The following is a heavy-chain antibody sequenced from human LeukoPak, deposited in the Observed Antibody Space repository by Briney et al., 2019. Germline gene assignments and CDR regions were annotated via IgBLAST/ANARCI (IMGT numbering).Heavy chain of an antibody. Sequence: GGSLRLSCAASGFTVSSNYMSWVRQAPGKGLEWVSVIYSGGTTNYADSVKGRFTISRDNSKNTLFLQMNSLRAEDTAVYYCARFTAGWFDPWGQGTLVTVSS. V-gene: IGHV3-53*01. J-gene: IGHJ5*02. CDR2: IYSGGTT. CDR1: GFTVSSNY. CDR3: ARFTAGWFDP. D-gene: IGHD3-10*01.